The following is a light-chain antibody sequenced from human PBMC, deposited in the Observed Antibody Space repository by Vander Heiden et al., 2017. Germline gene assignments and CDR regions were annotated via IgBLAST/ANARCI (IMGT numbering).Light chain of an antibody. CDR2: KAS. CDR3: QQDNAYPYS. CDR1: QSFDNW. V-gene: IGKV1-5*03. J-gene: IGKJ2*01. Sequence: DIQMTQSPSTLSASVGDRVTITCRASQSFDNWLAWYQQKPGKAPKLLIYKASRLEGGVPSRFTGSVSGTEFTLTISSLQPDDFATYYCQQDNAYPYSFAHWTKPEIK.